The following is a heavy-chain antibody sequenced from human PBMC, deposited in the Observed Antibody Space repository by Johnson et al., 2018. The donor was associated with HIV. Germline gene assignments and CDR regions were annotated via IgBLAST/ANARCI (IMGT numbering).Heavy chain of an antibody. D-gene: IGHD1-26*01. V-gene: IGHV3-9*01. CDR2: ISWNSGSI. J-gene: IGHJ3*02. CDR3: AYIVGARDAFDI. Sequence: VQLVESGGGVVQPGRSLRLSCAASGFTFSTYAMHWVRQAPGKGLEWVSGISWNSGSIDYVDSVKGRFTISRDNAKNSLYLQMNSLRAEYTAVYYCAYIVGARDAFDIWGQGTMVTVSS. CDR1: GFTFSTYA.